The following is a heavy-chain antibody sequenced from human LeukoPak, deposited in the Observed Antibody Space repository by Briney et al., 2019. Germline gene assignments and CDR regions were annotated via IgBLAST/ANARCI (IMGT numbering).Heavy chain of an antibody. J-gene: IGHJ6*03. V-gene: IGHV3-30*04. D-gene: IGHD5-12*01. CDR3: ARDGVATIKYYYYYYMDV. CDR1: GFTFSSYA. CDR2: ISYDGSNK. Sequence: GGSLRLSCAASGFTFSSYAMHWVRQAPGKGLEWVAVISYDGSNKYYADSVKGRFTISRDNAKNSLYLQMNSLRAEDTAVYYCARDGVATIKYYYYYYMDVWGKGTTVTISS.